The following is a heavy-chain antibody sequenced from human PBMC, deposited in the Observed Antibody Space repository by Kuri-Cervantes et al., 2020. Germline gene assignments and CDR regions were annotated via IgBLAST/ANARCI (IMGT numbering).Heavy chain of an antibody. CDR3: VREDSR. V-gene: IGHV3-23*01. CDR1: GFTFSDYY. D-gene: IGHD2-15*01. Sequence: GESLKISCAASGFTFSDYYMSWIRQAPGKGLEWVSGIRASGSNTYYAASVKGRFTISRDNSKNTLYLQMNSLRAEDTAVYYCVREDSRWGQGTMVTVSS. CDR2: IRASGSNT. J-gene: IGHJ3*01.